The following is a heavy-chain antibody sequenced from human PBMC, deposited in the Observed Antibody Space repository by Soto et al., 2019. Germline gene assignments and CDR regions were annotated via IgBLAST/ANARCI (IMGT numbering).Heavy chain of an antibody. D-gene: IGHD3-10*01. CDR2: IYYSGST. CDR1: GGSVSSGSYY. CDR3: AGDGSLWFGRSGMDV. Sequence: SETLSLTCTVSGGSVSSGSYYWSWIRQPPGKGLEWIGYIYYSGSTNYNPSLKSRVTISVDTSKNQFSLKLSSVTAADTAVYYCAGDGSLWFGRSGMDVWGQGTTVTVSS. V-gene: IGHV4-61*01. J-gene: IGHJ6*02.